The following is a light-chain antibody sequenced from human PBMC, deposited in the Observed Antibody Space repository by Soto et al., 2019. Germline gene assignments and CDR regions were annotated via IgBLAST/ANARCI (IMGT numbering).Light chain of an antibody. Sequence: QSALTQPASVSGSPGQSITISCTGTSSDVGGYNYVSWYQQHPGKAPKLMIYDVSNRPSGVSNRFSGSKSGNTASLTISGHHAEDESDYYCSSYTGSSTYVFGTGTKVTVL. CDR2: DVS. V-gene: IGLV2-14*01. J-gene: IGLJ1*01. CDR3: SSYTGSSTYV. CDR1: SSDVGGYNY.